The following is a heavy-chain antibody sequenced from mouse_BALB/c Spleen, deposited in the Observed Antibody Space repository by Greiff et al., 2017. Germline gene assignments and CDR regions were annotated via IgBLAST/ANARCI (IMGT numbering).Heavy chain of an antibody. D-gene: IGHD1-1*01. CDR1: GYTFTSYW. V-gene: IGHV1-69*02. Sequence: VQLQQPGAELVRPGASVKLSCKASGYTFTSYWINWVKQRPGQGLEWIGNIYPSDSYTNYNQKFKDKATLTVDKSSSTAYMQLSSPTSEDSAVYYCTAYYYGSSFYAMDYWGQGTSVTVSS. CDR2: IYPSDSYT. CDR3: TAYYYGSSFYAMDY. J-gene: IGHJ4*01.